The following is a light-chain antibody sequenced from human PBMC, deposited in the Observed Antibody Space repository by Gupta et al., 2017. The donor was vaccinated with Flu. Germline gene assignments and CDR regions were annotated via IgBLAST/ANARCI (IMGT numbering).Light chain of an antibody. Sequence: PSSLSASVGDRVTKTCRASQRISRYLNWYQETAGKAPKLLIYAATRVLSGVPSRFSGSGSGTDFTLTISSRQPEDFATYYCQHRDSTPWTFGQGTKVEIK. V-gene: IGKV1-39*01. CDR3: QHRDSTPWT. J-gene: IGKJ1*01. CDR1: QRISRY. CDR2: AAT.